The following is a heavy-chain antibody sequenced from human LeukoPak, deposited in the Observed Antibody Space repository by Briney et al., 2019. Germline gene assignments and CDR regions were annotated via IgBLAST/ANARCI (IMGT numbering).Heavy chain of an antibody. CDR2: ISSSSYSYI. CDR1: GFTFSNYS. D-gene: IGHD2-15*01. CDR3: ARDQGYYTGGSWYSDRGVDAFDI. V-gene: IGHV3-21*01. J-gene: IGHJ3*02. Sequence: PGGSLRLSCAASGFTFSNYSMNWVRQAPGKGLEWVSSISSSSYSYIYYADSVKGRFTISRDNAKNSLYLQMNSLRAEDTAVYYRARDQGYYTGGSWYSDRGVDAFDIWGQGTMVTVSS.